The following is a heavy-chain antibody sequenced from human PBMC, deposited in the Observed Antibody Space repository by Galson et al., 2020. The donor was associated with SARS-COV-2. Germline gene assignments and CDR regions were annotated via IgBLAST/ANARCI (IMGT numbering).Heavy chain of an antibody. J-gene: IGHJ5*02. CDR2: IYTTGST. CDR3: ARERTGRRWFDP. V-gene: IGHV4-61*02. D-gene: IGHD7-27*01. Sequence: SETLSLTCAVSGDSINNGAYYWTWIRQPAGKGLEWIGRIYTTGSTDYSPSLKSRVTISADTSKNQFSLRLRSVTAADTAVYYCARERTGRRWFDPWGQGTLVTVSS. CDR1: GDSINNGAYY.